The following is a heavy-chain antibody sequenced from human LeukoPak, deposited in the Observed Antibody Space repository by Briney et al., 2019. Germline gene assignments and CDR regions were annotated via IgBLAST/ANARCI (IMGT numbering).Heavy chain of an antibody. Sequence: GASVKVSCKASGYTFTSYGISWVRQAPGQGLERMGWISAYNGNTNYAQKLQGRVTMTTDTSTSTAYMELRSLRSDDTAVYYCASSHIAAAGSDAFDIWGQGTMVTVSS. J-gene: IGHJ3*02. CDR1: GYTFTSYG. D-gene: IGHD6-13*01. CDR3: ASSHIAAAGSDAFDI. V-gene: IGHV1-18*01. CDR2: ISAYNGNT.